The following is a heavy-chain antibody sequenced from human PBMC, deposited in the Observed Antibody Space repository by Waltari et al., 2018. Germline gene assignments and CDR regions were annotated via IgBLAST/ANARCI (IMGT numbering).Heavy chain of an antibody. V-gene: IGHV4-61*02. D-gene: IGHD3-10*01. J-gene: IGHJ6*02. CDR2: IYTSGTT. Sequence: QVQLQESGPALVKPSQTLSLTCTVSGASISSDTYYWSWIRPPAGKGMEWIGRIYTSGTTNYNPSLKSRVTISVDTSKNQFSLNLNSVTAADTAVYYCAREESSGYYYYGLDVWGQGTTVTVSS. CDR3: AREESSGYYYYGLDV. CDR1: GASISSDTYY.